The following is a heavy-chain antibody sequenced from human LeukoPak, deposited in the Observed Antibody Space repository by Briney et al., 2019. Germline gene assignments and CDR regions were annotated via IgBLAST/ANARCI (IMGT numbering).Heavy chain of an antibody. CDR3: ARRYNWNYAGFDP. CDR1: GGTFGRNA. CDR2: MNPNSGNT. D-gene: IGHD1-7*01. Sequence: ASVKVSCKASGGTFGRNAINWVRQATGQGLEWMGWMNPNSGNTGYAQKFQGRVTITRNTSISTAYMELSSLRSEDTAVYYCARRYNWNYAGFDPWGQGTLVTVSS. V-gene: IGHV1-8*03. J-gene: IGHJ5*02.